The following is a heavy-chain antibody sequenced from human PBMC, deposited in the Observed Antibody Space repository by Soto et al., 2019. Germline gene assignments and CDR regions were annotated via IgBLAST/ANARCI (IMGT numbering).Heavy chain of an antibody. V-gene: IGHV1-8*01. CDR2: MNPNNGYT. CDR3: ERGRGWTDY. D-gene: IGHD2-15*01. Sequence: DSVKVSCKTCGYTFTSYDIHWVRQATRQELEWMGWMNPNNGYTDYAQKFQGRVTMTRDNSLSTAFMELSSLTSDDTALYYCERGRGWTDYWGQGTLVTVSS. J-gene: IGHJ4*02. CDR1: GYTFTSYD.